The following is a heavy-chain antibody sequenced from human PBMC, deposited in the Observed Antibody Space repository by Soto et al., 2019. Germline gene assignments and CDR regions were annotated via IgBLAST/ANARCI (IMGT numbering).Heavy chain of an antibody. Sequence: SETLSLTCAASGYSISSGYYWGWIRQPPGKGLEWIGSIYHSGSTYYNPSLKSRVTISVDTSKNQFSLKLSSVTAADTAVYYCARAIVVVPAAIEPDYYYYGMDVWGQGTTVTVSS. D-gene: IGHD2-2*01. V-gene: IGHV4-38-2*01. CDR1: GYSISSGYY. CDR2: IYHSGST. J-gene: IGHJ6*02. CDR3: ARAIVVVPAAIEPDYYYYGMDV.